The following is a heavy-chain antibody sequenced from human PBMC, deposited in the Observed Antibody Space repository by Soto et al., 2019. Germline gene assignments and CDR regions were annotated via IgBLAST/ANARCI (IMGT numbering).Heavy chain of an antibody. Sequence: EVQLVESGGGLVQPGGSLRLSCAASGFTFSSYSMNWVRQAPGKGLEWVSYISSSSSTIYYADSVKGRFTISRDNAKNSLYLQMNSLRDEDTAVYYCARDQQQLAHPGAFDIWGQGTMVTVSS. D-gene: IGHD6-13*01. V-gene: IGHV3-48*02. CDR3: ARDQQQLAHPGAFDI. J-gene: IGHJ3*02. CDR2: ISSSSSTI. CDR1: GFTFSSYS.